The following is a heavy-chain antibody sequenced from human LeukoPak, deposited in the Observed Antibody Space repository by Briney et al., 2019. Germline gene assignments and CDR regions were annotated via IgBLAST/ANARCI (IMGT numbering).Heavy chain of an antibody. CDR3: ARDTIFGYYGMDV. V-gene: IGHV3-11*01. CDR2: ISSSGRTI. J-gene: IGHJ6*02. Sequence: GGSLRLSCAASGFTFSDYYMSWIRQAPGKGLEWVSYISSSGRTIFYADSVKGRFIISRDNAKNSLYLQMNSLRAEDTAVYYCARDTIFGYYGMDVWGQGTTVTVSS. CDR1: GFTFSDYY. D-gene: IGHD3-3*01.